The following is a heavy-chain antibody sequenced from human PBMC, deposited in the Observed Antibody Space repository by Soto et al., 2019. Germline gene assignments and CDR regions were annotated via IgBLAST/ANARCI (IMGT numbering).Heavy chain of an antibody. V-gene: IGHV1-18*01. Sequence: ASVKVSRKAVGYTFPNYGMSRVRQAPGQGLEWMGWISACDGSTSYAQKLQGRVTMTRDTSTSTVYMELSSLRSEDTAVYYCARDKCTGGSCYADYWGQGNLVPVSS. D-gene: IGHD2-15*01. CDR1: GYTFPNYG. CDR3: ARDKCTGGSCYADY. J-gene: IGHJ4*02. CDR2: ISACDGST.